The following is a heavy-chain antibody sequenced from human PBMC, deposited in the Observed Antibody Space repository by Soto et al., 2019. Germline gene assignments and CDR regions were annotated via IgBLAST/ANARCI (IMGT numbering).Heavy chain of an antibody. CDR1: GDSVSSGAYY. D-gene: IGHD6-13*01. J-gene: IGHJ5*02. CDR2: IYYNAIT. Sequence: QVKLQESGPGLVKPSETLSLTCTVSGDSVSSGAYYWSWVRQPPGKGLEWIGYIYYNAITNYNPSLKIRVTILVDTSKSEISLPLNSVTAADPAVYYCARANIAAAGTIFDPWGQGVLVTVSA. V-gene: IGHV4-61*08. CDR3: ARANIAAAGTIFDP.